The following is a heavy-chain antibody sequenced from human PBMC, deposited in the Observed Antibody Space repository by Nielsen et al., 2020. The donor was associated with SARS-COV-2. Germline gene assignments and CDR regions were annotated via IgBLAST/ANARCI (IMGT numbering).Heavy chain of an antibody. Sequence: GESLKISCAASGFTVSSNYMSWVRQAPGKGLEWVSVIYSGGSTYYADSVKGRFTISRDNSKNTLYLQMNSLRAEDTAVYYCASEIAAAGTLSFDYWGQGTLVTVSS. V-gene: IGHV3-53*01. CDR3: ASEIAAAGTLSFDY. J-gene: IGHJ4*02. D-gene: IGHD6-13*01. CDR1: GFTVSSNY. CDR2: IYSGGST.